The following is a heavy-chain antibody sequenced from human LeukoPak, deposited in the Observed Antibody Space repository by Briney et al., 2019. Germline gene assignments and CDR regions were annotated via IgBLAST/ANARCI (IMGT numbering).Heavy chain of an antibody. CDR1: GFTFRNYV. J-gene: IGHJ4*02. CDR2: TSSDLNVK. D-gene: IGHD3-10*01. Sequence: GGSLRLSCAASGFTFRNYVIHWVRQAPGKGLEWVAVTSSDLNVKLYADSVKGRFTISRDNSRSTLYLQMNSQRPEDTAIYYCAREGYYGSGSPPSLYFDYWGQGTLVTVSS. CDR3: AREGYYGSGSPPSLYFDY. V-gene: IGHV3-30-3*01.